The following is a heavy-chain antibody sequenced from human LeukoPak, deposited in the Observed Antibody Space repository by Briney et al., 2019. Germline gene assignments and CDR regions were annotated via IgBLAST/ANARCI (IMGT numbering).Heavy chain of an antibody. CDR3: AKDPNHCSGGSCYGMDV. D-gene: IGHD2-15*01. J-gene: IGHJ6*02. Sequence: PGGSLRLSCAASGFTFSSYGMHWVRQAPGKGLEGVATVSYDGTDKYYVYSVKGRFSISRDNSKTTLYLQMNSVRAEDTAVYYCAKDPNHCSGGSCYGMDVWGQGTRVTVS. CDR1: GFTFSSYG. CDR2: VSYDGTDK. V-gene: IGHV3-30*18.